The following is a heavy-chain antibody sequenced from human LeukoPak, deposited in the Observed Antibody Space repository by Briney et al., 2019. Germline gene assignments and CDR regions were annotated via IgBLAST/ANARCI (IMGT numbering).Heavy chain of an antibody. CDR1: GGSISSGSYY. J-gene: IGHJ4*02. CDR2: IYTSGST. D-gene: IGHD3-3*01. Sequence: SQTLSLTCTVSGGSISSGSYYWSRIRQPAGKGLEWIGRIYTSGSTNYNPSLKSRVTISVDTSKNQFSLKLSSVTAADTAVYYCARTVWHDFWSGYSKYYFDYWGQGTLVTVSS. V-gene: IGHV4-61*02. CDR3: ARTVWHDFWSGYSKYYFDY.